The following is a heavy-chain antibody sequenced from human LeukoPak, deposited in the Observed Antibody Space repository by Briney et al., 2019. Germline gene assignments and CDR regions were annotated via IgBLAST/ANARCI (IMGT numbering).Heavy chain of an antibody. Sequence: GGSLRLSCVASGFTFSNYWMSWVRQAPGKGLEWVADIKQDGTQKYYVDSVEGRFTISRDNAKNSLYLQMNSLRVEDTAVYYCAKVLRVYYDSSGYLTVGAFDIWGQGTMVTVSS. V-gene: IGHV3-7*05. J-gene: IGHJ3*02. CDR1: GFTFSNYW. CDR3: AKVLRVYYDSSGYLTVGAFDI. D-gene: IGHD3-22*01. CDR2: IKQDGTQK.